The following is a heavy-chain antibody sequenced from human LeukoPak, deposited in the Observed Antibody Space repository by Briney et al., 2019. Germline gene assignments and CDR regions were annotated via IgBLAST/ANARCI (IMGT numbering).Heavy chain of an antibody. D-gene: IGHD1-26*01. CDR1: GFTFSSYA. CDR3: ARSGSYYYYYYMDV. J-gene: IGHJ6*03. V-gene: IGHV3-30*04. Sequence: GGSLRLSCAASGFTFSSYAMHWVRQAPGKGLEWVAVISYDGSNKYYADSVKGRFTISRDNSKNTLYLQMSSLRAEDTAVYYCARSGSYYYYYYMDVWGKGTTVTVSS. CDR2: ISYDGSNK.